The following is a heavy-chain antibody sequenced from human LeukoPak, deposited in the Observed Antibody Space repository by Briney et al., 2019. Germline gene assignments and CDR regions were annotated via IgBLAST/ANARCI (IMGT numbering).Heavy chain of an antibody. J-gene: IGHJ4*02. CDR3: YGSGSYDYFDY. CDR2: IYSGGST. V-gene: IGHV3-66*01. Sequence: GGSLRLSCAVSGFTVTNDYMNWVRQAPGKGLEWVSIIYSGGSTYYADSVKGRFTISRDNSKNTLYLQMNSLRAEDTAVYYCYGSGSYDYFDYWGQGTLVTVSS. CDR1: GFTVTNDY. D-gene: IGHD3-10*01.